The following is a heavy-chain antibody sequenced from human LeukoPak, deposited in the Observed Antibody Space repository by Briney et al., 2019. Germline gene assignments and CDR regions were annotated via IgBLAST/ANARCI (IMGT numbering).Heavy chain of an antibody. CDR3: ARVGAYDSSGYYSFYYYYYMDV. V-gene: IGHV3-30*02. J-gene: IGHJ6*03. D-gene: IGHD3-22*01. Sequence: PGGSLRLSCAASGFTFNNYGMHWVRQAPGKGLEWVAFIRYDGSNKYYADSVKGRFTISRDNSKNTLYLQMNSLRAEDTAVYYCARVGAYDSSGYYSFYYYYYMDVWGKGTTVTISS. CDR1: GFTFNNYG. CDR2: IRYDGSNK.